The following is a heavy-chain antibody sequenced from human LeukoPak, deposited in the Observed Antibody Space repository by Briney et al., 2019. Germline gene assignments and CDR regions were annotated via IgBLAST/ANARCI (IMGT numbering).Heavy chain of an antibody. CDR2: IYRDNT. CDR3: AELGITMIGGV. J-gene: IGHJ3*01. CDR1: GFTVSSNS. Sequence: PGGSLRLSCTVSGFTVSSNSMSWVRQAPGKGLEWVSFIYRDNTHYSDSVKGRFTISRDNSKNTLYLQMNSLRAEDTAVYYCAELGITMIGGVWGQGTMVTVSS. V-gene: IGHV3-53*01. D-gene: IGHD3-10*02.